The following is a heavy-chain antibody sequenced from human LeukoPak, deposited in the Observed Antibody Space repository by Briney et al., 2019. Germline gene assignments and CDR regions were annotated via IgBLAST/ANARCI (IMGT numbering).Heavy chain of an antibody. D-gene: IGHD4-23*01. J-gene: IGHJ1*01. CDR3: ARYLDYGGNSRVFQH. CDR2: INHSGST. V-gene: IGHV4-34*01. CDR1: GGSFSGYY. Sequence: SETLSLTCAVYGGSFSGYYWTWIRQPPGKGLEWIGEINHSGSTNYNPSLKSRVTISVDTSKNQFSLKLSSVTAADTAVYYCARYLDYGGNSRVFQHWGQGTLVTVSS.